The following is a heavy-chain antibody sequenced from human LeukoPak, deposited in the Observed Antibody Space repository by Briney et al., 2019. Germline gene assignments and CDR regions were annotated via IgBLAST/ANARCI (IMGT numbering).Heavy chain of an antibody. J-gene: IGHJ4*02. CDR1: GFTFSGYW. V-gene: IGHV3-21*01. Sequence: GGTLRLSCAGSGFTFSGYWMSWVRQAPGKGLEWVSSISSSSYIYYADSVKGRFSISRDNAKNSLYLQMNSLRAEDTAVYYCARDLVVRGQGTLVTVSS. CDR2: ISSSSYI. CDR3: ARDLVV. D-gene: IGHD2-8*02.